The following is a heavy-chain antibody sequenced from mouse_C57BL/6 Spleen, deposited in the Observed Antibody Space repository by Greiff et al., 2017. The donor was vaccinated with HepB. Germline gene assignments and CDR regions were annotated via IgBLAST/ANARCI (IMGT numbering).Heavy chain of an antibody. V-gene: IGHV1-55*01. Sequence: QVQLQQPGAELVKPGASVKMSCKASGYTFTSYWITWVKQRPGQGLEWIGDIYPGSGSTNYNEKFKSQATLTVDTSSSTAYMQLSSLTSEDSAVYYCARASTVVSYYYAMDYWGQGTSVTVSS. D-gene: IGHD1-1*01. CDR2: IYPGSGST. J-gene: IGHJ4*01. CDR3: ARASTVVSYYYAMDY. CDR1: GYTFTSYW.